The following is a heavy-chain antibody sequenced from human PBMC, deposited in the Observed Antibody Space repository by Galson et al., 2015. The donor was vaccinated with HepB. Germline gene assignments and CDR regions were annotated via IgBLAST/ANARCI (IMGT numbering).Heavy chain of an antibody. CDR2: INPNSGGT. V-gene: IGHV1-2*06. J-gene: IGHJ4*02. Sequence: SVKVSCKASGYTFTGYYMHWVRQAPGQGLEWMGRINPNSGGTNYAQKFQGRVTMTRDTSISTAYMELSRLRSDDTAVYYCATTSAYCGGDCYLPFDYWGQGTLVTVSS. CDR1: GYTFTGYY. CDR3: ATTSAYCGGDCYLPFDY. D-gene: IGHD2-21*01.